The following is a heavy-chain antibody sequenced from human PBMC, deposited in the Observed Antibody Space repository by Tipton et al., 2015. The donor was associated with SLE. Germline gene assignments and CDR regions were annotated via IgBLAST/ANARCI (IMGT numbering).Heavy chain of an antibody. J-gene: IGHJ4*02. D-gene: IGHD3-3*01. Sequence: TLSLTCTVSGDSFSNHFWSWIRQPPGKGLEWIGYMYRSGTTKYNPSLKSRVTISVDTSKNQFSLKLSSVTAADTAVYYCARDFWSGYGSFDSWGQGTLVTVSP. CDR3: ARDFWSGYGSFDS. CDR1: GDSFSNHF. CDR2: MYRSGTT. V-gene: IGHV4-59*11.